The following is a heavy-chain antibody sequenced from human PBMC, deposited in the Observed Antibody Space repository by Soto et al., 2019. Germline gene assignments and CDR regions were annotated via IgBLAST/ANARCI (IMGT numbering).Heavy chain of an antibody. CDR2: IYSGGRT. CDR1: GFTVSSNY. D-gene: IGHD2-21*01. Sequence: EVQLVESGGGLVQPGGSLRLSCAASGFTVSSNYMSWVRQAPGKGLEWVSVIYSGGRTYYADSVKGRFTTTRHNSKNTLYLQMNSLRAEDTAVYYCARDVVMPRCGPRYYMDVWGKGTTGTVSS. J-gene: IGHJ6*03. CDR3: ARDVVMPRCGPRYYMDV. V-gene: IGHV3-53*04.